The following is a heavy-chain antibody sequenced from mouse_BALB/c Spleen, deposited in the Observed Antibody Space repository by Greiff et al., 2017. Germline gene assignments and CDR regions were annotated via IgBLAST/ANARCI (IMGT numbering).Heavy chain of an antibody. J-gene: IGHJ1*01. CDR3: ASEDYYGSSRYRYFDV. V-gene: IGHV14-3*02. CDR1: GFNIKDTY. Sequence: VQLQQSGAELVKPGASVKLSCTASGFNIKDTYMHWVKQRPEQGLEWIGRIDPANGNTKYDPKFQGKATITADTSSNTAYLQLSSLTSEDTAVYYCASEDYYGSSRYRYFDVWGAGTTVTVSS. CDR2: IDPANGNT. D-gene: IGHD1-1*01.